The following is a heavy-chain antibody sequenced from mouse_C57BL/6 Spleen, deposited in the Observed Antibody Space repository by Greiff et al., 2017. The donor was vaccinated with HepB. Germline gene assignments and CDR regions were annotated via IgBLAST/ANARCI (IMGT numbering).Heavy chain of an antibody. D-gene: IGHD3-1*01. CDR3: AGRGYEAMDY. CDR1: GFTFTSYG. V-gene: IGHV5-6*01. Sequence: EVQLVESGGDLVKPGGSLKLSCAASGFTFTSYGMSWVRQTPDKGLEWVATISSGGSYTYYPDSVKGRFTISRDTAKNTLYLQMSSLKAEDTAMYYCAGRGYEAMDYWGQGTSVTVSS. CDR2: ISSGGSYT. J-gene: IGHJ4*01.